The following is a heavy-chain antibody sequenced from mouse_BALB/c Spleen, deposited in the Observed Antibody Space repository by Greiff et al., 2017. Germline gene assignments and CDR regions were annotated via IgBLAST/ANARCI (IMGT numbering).Heavy chain of an antibody. CDR2: ISNLAYSI. J-gene: IGHJ3*01. Sequence: VKLVESGGGLVQPGGSRKLSCAASGFTFSDYGMAWVRQAPGKGPEWVAFISNLAYSIYYADTVTGRFTISRENAKNTLYLEMSSLRSEDTAMYYCARAYDYDDAWFAYWGQGTLVTVSA. V-gene: IGHV5-15*02. D-gene: IGHD2-4*01. CDR3: ARAYDYDDAWFAY. CDR1: GFTFSDYG.